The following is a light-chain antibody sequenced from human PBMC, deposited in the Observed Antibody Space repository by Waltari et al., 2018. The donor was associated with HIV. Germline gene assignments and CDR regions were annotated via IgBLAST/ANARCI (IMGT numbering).Light chain of an antibody. V-gene: IGKV4-1*01. Sequence: DIVMTQSPDSLAVSLGERPTINCKSRQSLLRSSNNLNFLAWYQQKPRQPPKLLIYWASTRESGVPDRFSGSGSGTDFTLTISSLQAEDVAVYYCQQCYSVPVTFGPGTKVDIK. J-gene: IGKJ3*01. CDR1: QSLLRSSNNLNF. CDR2: WAS. CDR3: QQCYSVPVT.